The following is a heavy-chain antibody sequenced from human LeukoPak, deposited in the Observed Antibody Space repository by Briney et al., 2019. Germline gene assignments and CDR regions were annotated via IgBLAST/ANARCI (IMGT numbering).Heavy chain of an antibody. J-gene: IGHJ6*02. CDR1: GFIVSTNY. CDR2: INSDGTTA. Sequence: GGSLRLSCAASGFIVSTNYMSWVRQAPGKGLEWVSRINSDGTTANYTDSVKGRFTISRDNAKNTLYLQMNSLRTEDTAVYFCTREAGYGMDVWGQGSTVTVSS. V-gene: IGHV3-74*01. CDR3: TREAGYGMDV.